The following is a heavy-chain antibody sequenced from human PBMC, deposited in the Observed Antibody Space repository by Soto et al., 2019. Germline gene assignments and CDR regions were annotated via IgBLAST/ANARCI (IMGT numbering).Heavy chain of an antibody. V-gene: IGHV1-69*13. CDR2: IIPIFGTA. D-gene: IGHD3-3*01. CDR1: GGTFSSYA. J-gene: IGHJ6*02. CDR3: ARDQMAIFGVVTAGMDV. Sequence: SVKVSCKASGGTFSSYAISWVRQAPGQGLEWMGGIIPIFGTANYTQKFQGRVTITADESTSTAYMELSSLRSEDAAVYYCARDQMAIFGVVTAGMDVWGQGTTVTVSS.